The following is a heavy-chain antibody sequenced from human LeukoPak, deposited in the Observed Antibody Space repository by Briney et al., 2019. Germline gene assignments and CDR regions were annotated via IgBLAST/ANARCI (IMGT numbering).Heavy chain of an antibody. CDR3: ARISDDYYDSSGYFDY. D-gene: IGHD3-22*01. Sequence: PSETLSLTCAVYGGSFSGYYWSWIRQPPGKGLEWIGEINHSGSTNYNPSLKSRVTISVDTSKNQFSLKLSSVTAADTAVYYCARISDDYYDSSGYFDYWGQGTLVTVSS. V-gene: IGHV4-34*01. J-gene: IGHJ4*02. CDR1: GGSFSGYY. CDR2: INHSGST.